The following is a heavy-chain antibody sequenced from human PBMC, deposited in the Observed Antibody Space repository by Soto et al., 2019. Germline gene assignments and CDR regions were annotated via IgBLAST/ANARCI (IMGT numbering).Heavy chain of an antibody. J-gene: IGHJ6*02. D-gene: IGHD3-3*01. CDR1: GFTFTSSA. CDR2: IVVGSGNT. Sequence: SVKVSCKASGFTFTSSAVQWVRQARGQRLEWIGWIVVGSGNTNYAQKFQERVTITRDMSTSTAYMELSSLRSEDTAVYYCAAGGSEITIFGVVINPRYVYYYGMDVWGQGTTVTVS. CDR3: AAGGSEITIFGVVINPRYVYYYGMDV. V-gene: IGHV1-58*01.